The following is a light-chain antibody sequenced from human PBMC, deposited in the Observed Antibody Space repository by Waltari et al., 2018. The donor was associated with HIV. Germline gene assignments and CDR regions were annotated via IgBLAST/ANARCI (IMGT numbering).Light chain of an antibody. CDR1: SLRSYY. CDR3: NSRDSSGDVV. Sequence: SSELTQDPAVSVALGQTVRITCQGDSLRSYYANWYQQKPGQAPVLVIYGKNNRPSGIPYRFSGSSSGHTASLTITGAQAEDEADYDCNSRDSSGDVVFGGGTKLTVL. J-gene: IGLJ2*01. CDR2: GKN. V-gene: IGLV3-19*01.